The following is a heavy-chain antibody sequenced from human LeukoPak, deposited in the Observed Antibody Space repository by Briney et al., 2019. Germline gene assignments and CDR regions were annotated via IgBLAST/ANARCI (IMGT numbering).Heavy chain of an antibody. CDR1: GGSISSDNYS. D-gene: IGHD6-13*01. J-gene: IGHJ6*03. CDR2: VYTSGST. CDR3: ARDPPSPGYSSSWPVSERTFYYYYMDV. Sequence: PSETLSLTCTVSGGSISSDNYSWSWIRQPAGKGLEWIGRVYTSGSTNYNPSLKSRVTISVDTSKKQFSLKLSSVTAADTAVYYCARDPPSPGYSSSWPVSERTFYYYYMDVWGKGTTVTVSS. V-gene: IGHV4-61*02.